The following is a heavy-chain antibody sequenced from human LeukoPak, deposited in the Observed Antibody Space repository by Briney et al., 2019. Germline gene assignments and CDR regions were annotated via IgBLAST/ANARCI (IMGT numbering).Heavy chain of an antibody. V-gene: IGHV3-21*01. D-gene: IGHD3-22*01. Sequence: PGGSLRLSCAASGFTFSSYSMNWVRQAPGKGLEWVSSISSSSSYIYYADSVKGRFTISRDNAKNSLYLQMNSLRAEDTAVYYCARDGTYYYDSSAAFDPWGQGTLVTVSS. J-gene: IGHJ5*02. CDR1: GFTFSSYS. CDR3: ARDGTYYYDSSAAFDP. CDR2: ISSSSSYI.